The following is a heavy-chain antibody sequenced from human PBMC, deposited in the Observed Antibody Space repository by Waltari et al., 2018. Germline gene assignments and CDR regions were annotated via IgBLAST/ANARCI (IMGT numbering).Heavy chain of an antibody. V-gene: IGHV3-23*01. CDR2: NSGSGSTP. J-gene: IGHJ4*02. CDR3: AKGSRGYTNYFFDY. Sequence: EVQLLESAGGLVQPGWDLRLACAASGFSFMGSASSWVRQAPGAGLECVACNSGSGSTPFYADSVKGRVTIVRDNSKDTFYLQMNSLRVDYSAVYYCAKGSRGYTNYFFDYWGQGALVTVSS. CDR1: GFSFMGSA. D-gene: IGHD3-16*02.